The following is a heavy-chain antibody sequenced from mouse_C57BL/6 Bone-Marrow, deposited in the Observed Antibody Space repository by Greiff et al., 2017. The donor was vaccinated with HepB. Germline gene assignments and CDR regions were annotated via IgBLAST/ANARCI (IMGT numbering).Heavy chain of an antibody. CDR3: ARQTAQAKAYYAMDY. D-gene: IGHD3-2*02. J-gene: IGHJ4*01. V-gene: IGHV5-6*01. Sequence: EVMLVESGGDLVKPGGSLKLSCAASGFTFSSYGMSWVRQTPDKRLEWVATISSGGSYTYYPDSVKGRFTISRDNAKNTLYLQMSSLKSEDTAMYYCARQTAQAKAYYAMDYWGQGTSVTVSS. CDR1: GFTFSSYG. CDR2: ISSGGSYT.